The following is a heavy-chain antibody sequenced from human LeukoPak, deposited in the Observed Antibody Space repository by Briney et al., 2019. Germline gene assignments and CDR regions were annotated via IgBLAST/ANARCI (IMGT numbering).Heavy chain of an antibody. D-gene: IGHD2-8*02. CDR3: AKELFTGLHGWFDP. CDR2: ISVSGDST. J-gene: IGHJ5*02. Sequence: GGSLRLSCAASGFIFSNYAMTWVRQAPGKGLEWVSGISVSGDSTLYADSVQGRFTISRDNSKNTVYLQMNSLRAEDTATYYCAKELFTGLHGWFDPWGQGTLVTVSS. CDR1: GFIFSNYA. V-gene: IGHV3-23*01.